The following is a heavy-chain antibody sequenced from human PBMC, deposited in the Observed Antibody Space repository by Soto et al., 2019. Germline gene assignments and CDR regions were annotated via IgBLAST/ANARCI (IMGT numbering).Heavy chain of an antibody. CDR1: DASISRSTFY. J-gene: IGHJ4*02. V-gene: IGHV4-39*01. Sequence: QLQLQESGPGLVKPSETLSLTCTVSDASISRSTFYWGWIRHPPGKGLEWIGSVHYTGRPYYNPALQSRVPMSVDSAKNHLSVRVSSVTAADTALYYCARHLYYGESSGYYGYWGQGGLVTVSS. D-gene: IGHD3-22*01. CDR3: ARHLYYGESSGYYGY. CDR2: VHYTGRP.